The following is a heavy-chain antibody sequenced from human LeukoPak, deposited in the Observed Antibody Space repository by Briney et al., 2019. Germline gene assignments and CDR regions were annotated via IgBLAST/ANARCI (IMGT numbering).Heavy chain of an antibody. V-gene: IGHV1-46*01. J-gene: IGHJ3*02. Sequence: ASVEVSCKASGYTFTSYYMHWVRQAPGQGLEWMGLINPSGGSTSYAQKFQGRVTMTRDTSTSTVYMELSSLRSEDTAVYYCARRRRIVVVVAATSDAFDIWGQGTMVTVSS. CDR1: GYTFTSYY. D-gene: IGHD2-15*01. CDR3: ARRRRIVVVVAATSDAFDI. CDR2: INPSGGST.